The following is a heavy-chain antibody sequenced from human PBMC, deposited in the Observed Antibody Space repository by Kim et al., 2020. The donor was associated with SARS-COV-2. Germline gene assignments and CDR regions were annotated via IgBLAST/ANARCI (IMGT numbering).Heavy chain of an antibody. CDR2: ISAYNGDT. CDR3: ARGSRTTGYDY. J-gene: IGHJ4*02. CDR1: GSSFPNFG. D-gene: IGHD3-9*01. Sequence: ASVKVSCKASGSSFPNFGINWVRQAPGQGLEWMGWISAYNGDTNYAEKSRGRFTMTTDTSTSTAHMELRSLRSDDTAVYYCARGSRTTGYDYWGQGNLVTVSS. V-gene: IGHV1-18*01.